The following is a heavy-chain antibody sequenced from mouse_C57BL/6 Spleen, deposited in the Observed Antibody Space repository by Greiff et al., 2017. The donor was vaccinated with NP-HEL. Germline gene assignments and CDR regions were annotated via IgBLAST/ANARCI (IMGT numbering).Heavy chain of an antibody. D-gene: IGHD1-1*01. CDR1: GYTFTDYE. Sequence: QVQLKQSGAELVRPGASVTLSCKASGYTFTDYEMHWVKQTPVHGLEWIGAIDPETGGTAYNQKFKGKAILTADKSSSTAYMELRSLTSEDSAVYYCTRVATVVAPYFDYWGQGTTLTVSS. V-gene: IGHV1-15*01. CDR2: IDPETGGT. J-gene: IGHJ2*01. CDR3: TRVATVVAPYFDY.